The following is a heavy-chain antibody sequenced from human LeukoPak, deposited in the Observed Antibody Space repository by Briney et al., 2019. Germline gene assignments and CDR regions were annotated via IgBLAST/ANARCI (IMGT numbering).Heavy chain of an antibody. D-gene: IGHD3-10*01. CDR2: ISYDGSNK. CDR1: GFTFSSYG. Sequence: GGSLRLSCAASGFTFSSYGMHWVRQAPGKGLEWVAVISYDGSNKYYADSVKGRFTISRDNSKNTLYLQMNSLRAEDTAVYYCARLYGSGSYSTYYFDYWGQGTLVTVSS. V-gene: IGHV3-30*03. CDR3: ARLYGSGSYSTYYFDY. J-gene: IGHJ4*02.